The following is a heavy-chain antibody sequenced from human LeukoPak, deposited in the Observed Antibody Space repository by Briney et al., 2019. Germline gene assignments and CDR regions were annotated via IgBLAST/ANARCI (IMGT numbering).Heavy chain of an antibody. J-gene: IGHJ4*02. V-gene: IGHV4-30-4*08. CDR1: GGSISSGDYY. CDR2: IYYSGST. Sequence: SETLSLTCTVSGGSISSGDYYWSWIRQPPGKGLEWIGYIYYSGSTYYNPSLKSRVTISVDTSKNQFSLKLSSVTAADTAVYSCARRFDFWGGYYKDHIDYRGQGTLVTVSS. CDR3: ARRFDFWGGYYKDHIDY. D-gene: IGHD3-3*01.